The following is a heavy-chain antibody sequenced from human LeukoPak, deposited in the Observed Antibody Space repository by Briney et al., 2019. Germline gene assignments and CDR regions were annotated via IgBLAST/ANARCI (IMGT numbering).Heavy chain of an antibody. V-gene: IGHV5-51*01. CDR1: GYSFTSYW. Sequence: GESLKISCKGSGYSFTSYWIGWVRQMPGKGLEWMGIIYPGDSDTRYSPSFQGQVTISADKSISTAYLQWSSLKTSDSAMYYCARHKLRYSYYYYGMDIWGQGSPVTVSS. CDR3: ARHKLRYSYYYYGMDI. J-gene: IGHJ6*02. D-gene: IGHD1-1*01. CDR2: IYPGDSDT.